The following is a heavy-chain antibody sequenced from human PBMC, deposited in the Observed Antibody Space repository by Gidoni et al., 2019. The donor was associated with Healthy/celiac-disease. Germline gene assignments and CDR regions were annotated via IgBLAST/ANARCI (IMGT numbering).Heavy chain of an antibody. CDR3: ASALGYYYDSSGYSTRNYGMDV. D-gene: IGHD3-22*01. Sequence: QVQLQESGPGLVKPSGTLSLTCAVSGGSISSRNWWRWVRQPPGKGLEWIGEIYHSGSTNYNPSLKSRVTISVDKSKNQFSLKLSSVTAADTAVYYCASALGYYYDSSGYSTRNYGMDVWGQGTTVTVSS. V-gene: IGHV4-4*02. J-gene: IGHJ6*02. CDR1: GGSISSRNW. CDR2: IYHSGST.